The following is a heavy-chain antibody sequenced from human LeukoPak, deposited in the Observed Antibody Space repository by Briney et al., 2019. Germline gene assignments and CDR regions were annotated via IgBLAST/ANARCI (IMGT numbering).Heavy chain of an antibody. CDR2: ISSNGGST. Sequence: GGSLRLSCSASGFTFSSYAMHWVRQAPGKGLEYVSAISSNGGSTYYADSVKGRFTISRDNSKNTLYLQMSSLRAEDTAVYYCVKEEVYCSGGSWYSDFDYWGQGTLVTVSS. CDR3: VKEEVYCSGGSWYSDFDY. J-gene: IGHJ4*02. D-gene: IGHD2-15*01. V-gene: IGHV3-64D*06. CDR1: GFTFSSYA.